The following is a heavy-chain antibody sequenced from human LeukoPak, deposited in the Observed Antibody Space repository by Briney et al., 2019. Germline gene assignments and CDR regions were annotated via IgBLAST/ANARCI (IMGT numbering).Heavy chain of an antibody. D-gene: IGHD1-26*01. CDR2: ISFDGSNK. J-gene: IGHJ4*02. V-gene: IGHV3-30-3*01. CDR3: ARDTLWE. Sequence: PGGSLRLSCAVSGFTFSGYTSRWVRQAPGKGLEWVAVISFDGSNKYYGDSVKGRFTISRDNSKNTLYLQMNSLRPDDTAIYYCARDTLWEWGQGTLVTVSS. CDR1: GFTFSGYT.